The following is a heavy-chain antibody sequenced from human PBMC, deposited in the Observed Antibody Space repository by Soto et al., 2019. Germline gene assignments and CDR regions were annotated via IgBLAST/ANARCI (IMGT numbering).Heavy chain of an antibody. J-gene: IGHJ3*02. Sequence: ASVKVSCKVSGYTLTELSMHWVRQAPGKGLEWMGGFDPEDGETIYAQKFQGRVNMTEDTSTDTAYMELSSLRSEDTAVYYCATGGYDSSGWHFDAFDIWGQGTMVTVSS. D-gene: IGHD6-19*01. CDR1: GYTLTELS. CDR2: FDPEDGET. V-gene: IGHV1-24*01. CDR3: ATGGYDSSGWHFDAFDI.